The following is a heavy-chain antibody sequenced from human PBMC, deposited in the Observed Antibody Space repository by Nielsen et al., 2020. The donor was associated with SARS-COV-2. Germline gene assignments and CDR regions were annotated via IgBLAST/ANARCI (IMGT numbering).Heavy chain of an antibody. J-gene: IGHJ6*03. D-gene: IGHD5-18*01. V-gene: IGHV1-18*04. CDR2: ISAYNGNT. CDR3: ARAVAPVDTAMVTFMYYYYYYMDV. CDR1: GYTFTSYG. Sequence: ASVKVSCKASGYTFTSYGISWVRQAPGQGLEWMGWISAYNGNTNYAQKLQGRVTMTTDTSTSTAYMELRSLRSDDTAVYYCARAVAPVDTAMVTFMYYYYYYMDVWGKGTTVTVSS.